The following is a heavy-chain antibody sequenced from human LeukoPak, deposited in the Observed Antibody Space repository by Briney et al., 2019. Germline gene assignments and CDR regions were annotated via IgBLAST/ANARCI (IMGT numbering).Heavy chain of an antibody. D-gene: IGHD3-10*01. CDR1: GGSINGYY. CDR3: ARANYYGSMQYYYYMDV. J-gene: IGHJ6*03. Sequence: SETLSLTCTVSGGSINGYYWTWIRQPPGKGLEWIGYIFYSGNTNYNPSLKSRVIISVDTSNNQFSLKLNSVTAAGTAVYYCARANYYGSMQYYYYMDVWGKGTTVTVSS. CDR2: IFYSGNT. V-gene: IGHV4-59*01.